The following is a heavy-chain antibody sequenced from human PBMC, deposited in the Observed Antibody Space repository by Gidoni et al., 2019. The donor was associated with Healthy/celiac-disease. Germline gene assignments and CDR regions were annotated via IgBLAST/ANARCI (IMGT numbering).Heavy chain of an antibody. CDR1: GFTFSSYS. D-gene: IGHD4-17*01. CDR2: ISSSSSYI. Sequence: EVQLVESGGGLVKPGGSLRLSCASSGFTFSSYSMNWVRPAPGKGLEWVSSISSSSSYIYYADSVKGRFTISRDNAKNSLYLQMNSLRAEDTAVYYCARVYGDYVDYWGQGTLVTVSS. CDR3: ARVYGDYVDY. V-gene: IGHV3-21*01. J-gene: IGHJ4*02.